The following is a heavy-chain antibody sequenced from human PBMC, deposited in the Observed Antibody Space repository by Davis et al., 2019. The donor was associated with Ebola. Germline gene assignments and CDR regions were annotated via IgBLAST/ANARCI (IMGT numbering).Heavy chain of an antibody. Sequence: PGGSLRLSCAASGFTFSSYGMHWVRQAPGKGLEWVAVISYDGSNKYYADSVKGRFTISRDNSKNTLYLQMNSLRAEDTAVYYCAKTGDIVVVPAAIRYFDLWGRGTLVTVSS. CDR3: AKTGDIVVVPAAIRYFDL. CDR1: GFTFSSYG. J-gene: IGHJ2*01. D-gene: IGHD2-2*02. CDR2: ISYDGSNK. V-gene: IGHV3-30*18.